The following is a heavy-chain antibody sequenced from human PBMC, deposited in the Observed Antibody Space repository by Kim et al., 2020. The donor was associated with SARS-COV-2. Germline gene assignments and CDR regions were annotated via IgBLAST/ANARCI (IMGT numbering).Heavy chain of an antibody. D-gene: IGHD2-21*01. CDR2: IWYDGSNK. Sequence: GGSLRLSCAASGFTFSSYGMHWVRQAPGKGLEWVAVIWYDGSNKYYADSVKGRFTISRDNSKNTLYLQMNSLRAEDTAVYYCAREGLWGDYYDMDVWGQGTTVTVSS. V-gene: IGHV3-33*01. J-gene: IGHJ6*02. CDR3: AREGLWGDYYDMDV. CDR1: GFTFSSYG.